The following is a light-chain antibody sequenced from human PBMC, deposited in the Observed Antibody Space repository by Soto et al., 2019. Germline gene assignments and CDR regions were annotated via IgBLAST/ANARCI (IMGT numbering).Light chain of an antibody. CDR1: QSISNY. Sequence: EIVLTQSPATLSLSPGEKATLSCRASQSISNYLAWYQQKPGQAPRLLIYDASNRATGVPARFSGSGSGTDFTLTISSLEPEDFAVYYCQQRFKWPPITFGQGTRLEIK. CDR3: QQRFKWPPIT. CDR2: DAS. J-gene: IGKJ5*01. V-gene: IGKV3-11*01.